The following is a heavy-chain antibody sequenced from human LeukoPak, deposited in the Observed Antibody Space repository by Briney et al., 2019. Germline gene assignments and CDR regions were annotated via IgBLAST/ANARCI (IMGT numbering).Heavy chain of an antibody. Sequence: PGGSLRLSCAASGFSFRSYAMSWVRQAPGKGLEWVSSIRDDESNTYYADSVKGRFTISRDNSKNTLYLQMNSLRAEDTAVYYCAKGVYSSSWLFYFDYWGQGTLVTVSS. CDR2: IRDDESNT. CDR1: GFSFRSYA. J-gene: IGHJ4*02. D-gene: IGHD6-13*01. CDR3: AKGVYSSSWLFYFDY. V-gene: IGHV3-23*01.